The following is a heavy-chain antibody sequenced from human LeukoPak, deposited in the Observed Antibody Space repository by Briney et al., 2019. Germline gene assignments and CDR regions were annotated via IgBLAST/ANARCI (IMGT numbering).Heavy chain of an antibody. CDR2: IDTDGGGT. V-gene: IGHV3-74*01. CDR1: GLTFTNYW. Sequence: GGSLRLSCAASGLTFTNYWMHWVRQVPGKGLVWVSRIDTDGGGTSYADSVKGRFTISRDNAKNTLYLQMNSLRAEDTAVYYCTTVFDHWGQGTLVTVSS. J-gene: IGHJ4*02. CDR3: TTVFDH.